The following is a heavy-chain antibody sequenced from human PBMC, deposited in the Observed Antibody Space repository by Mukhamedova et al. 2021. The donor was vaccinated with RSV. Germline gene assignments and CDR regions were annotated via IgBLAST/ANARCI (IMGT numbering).Heavy chain of an antibody. CDR2: IYPGDSDT. J-gene: IGHJ4*02. Sequence: GKGLEWMGIIYPGDSDTRYSPSFQGQVTISADESISTAYLQWSSLKASDTAMYYCARPVETAIDYWGQGTLVTVSS. CDR3: ARPVETAIDY. D-gene: IGHD5-18*01. V-gene: IGHV5-51*01.